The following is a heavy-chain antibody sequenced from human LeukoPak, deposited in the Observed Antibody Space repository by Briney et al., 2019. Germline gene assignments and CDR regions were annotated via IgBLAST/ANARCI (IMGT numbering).Heavy chain of an antibody. J-gene: IGHJ4*02. CDR3: ARDRNRDVYNHPHCDY. V-gene: IGHV3-7*01. Sequence: GGSLRLSCAASGFTFSRYWMSWVRQAPGKGLEWVANIKQDGSDKYYVDSVKGRFTISRDNAENSLYLQMNSLRADDTAVYYCARDRNRDVYNHPHCDYWGQGILVTVSS. CDR1: GFTFSRYW. CDR2: IKQDGSDK. D-gene: IGHD5-24*01.